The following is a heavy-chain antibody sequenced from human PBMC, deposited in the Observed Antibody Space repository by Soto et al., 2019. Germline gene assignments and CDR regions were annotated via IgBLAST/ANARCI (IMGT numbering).Heavy chain of an antibody. Sequence: PGGSLRLSCAASGFTFSDYYMSWIRQAPGKGLEWVSYISSSGSTIYYVDSVKGRFTISRDNAKNSLYLQMNSLRAEDTAVYYCARDRVNWNYRTNAFDIWGQGTMVTVSS. D-gene: IGHD1-7*01. CDR3: ARDRVNWNYRTNAFDI. CDR2: ISSSGSTI. J-gene: IGHJ3*02. CDR1: GFTFSDYY. V-gene: IGHV3-11*01.